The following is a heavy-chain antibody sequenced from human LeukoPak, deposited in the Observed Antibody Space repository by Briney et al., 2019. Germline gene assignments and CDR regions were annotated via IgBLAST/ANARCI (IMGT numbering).Heavy chain of an antibody. V-gene: IGHV1-8*03. CDR2: MNPNSGST. J-gene: IGHJ4*02. CDR3: ARGRSTGHPYYFEY. CDR1: GYTFTSYD. Sequence: GASVKVSCKASGYTFTSYDINWVRQATGQGLEWMGWMNPNSGSTGYAQKFQGRVTITRNTSISTAYMELSGLRSEDTAVYHCARGRSTGHPYYFEYWGQGTLVSVSS.